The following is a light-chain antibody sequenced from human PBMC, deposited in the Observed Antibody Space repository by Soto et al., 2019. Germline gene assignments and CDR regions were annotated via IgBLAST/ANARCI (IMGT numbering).Light chain of an antibody. V-gene: IGLV2-14*01. CDR3: SSYRTSSTVD. J-gene: IGLJ2*01. CDR2: EVS. CDR1: STDVGRYKY. Sequence: QSVLTQPASVSGSPGQSITISCTGTSTDVGRYKYVSWYQQHPGKAPKLIIYEVSNRPSGISHRFSGSKSGNTASLTISGLQAEDEADYYCSSYRTSSTVDFGGGTKVTVL.